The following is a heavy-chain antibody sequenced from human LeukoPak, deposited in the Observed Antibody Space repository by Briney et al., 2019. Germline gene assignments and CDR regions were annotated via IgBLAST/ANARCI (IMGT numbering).Heavy chain of an antibody. V-gene: IGHV1-8*01. D-gene: IGHD3-16*01. CDR1: GCTFTSYD. CDR3: ARVPRGSGFDY. CDR2: MNPNSGNT. J-gene: IGHJ4*02. Sequence: ASVKVSCKASGCTFTSYDINWVRQASGQGLEWMGWMNPNSGNTGYAQKFQGRVTMTRNASISTAYMELSSLRSEDTAVYYCARVPRGSGFDYWGQGTLVTVSS.